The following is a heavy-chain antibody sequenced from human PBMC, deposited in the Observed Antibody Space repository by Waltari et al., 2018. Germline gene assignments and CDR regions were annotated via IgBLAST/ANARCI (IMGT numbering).Heavy chain of an antibody. CDR3: ARHWGQEIVVVITVNWFDP. D-gene: IGHD3-22*01. Sequence: QLPLQESGPGLVKPSETLSLTCTVSGGSIRSSCYYWGWVRPPPGKGLEGIGSIHYSGSTYYNPDLKSRVTISVDTSKNQFSLKLSSVTAADTAVYYCARHWGQEIVVVITVNWFDPWGQGTLVTVSS. CDR1: GGSIRSSCYY. V-gene: IGHV4-39*01. CDR2: IHYSGST. J-gene: IGHJ5*02.